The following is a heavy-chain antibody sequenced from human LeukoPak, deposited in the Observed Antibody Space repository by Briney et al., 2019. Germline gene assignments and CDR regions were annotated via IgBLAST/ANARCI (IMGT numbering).Heavy chain of an antibody. D-gene: IGHD1/OR15-1a*01. CDR2: INGNSGGT. CDR1: GYTLTGYY. Sequence: ASVKVSCKASGYTLTGYYMHWVQQAPGQGPEWMGWINGNSGGTKYAQKFEGRVTMTNDTSTSTVQMDLGTLRSDDTAVYYCARENIEQWPAFDYWGQGTPVTVSS. V-gene: IGHV1-2*02. CDR3: ARENIEQWPAFDY. J-gene: IGHJ4*02.